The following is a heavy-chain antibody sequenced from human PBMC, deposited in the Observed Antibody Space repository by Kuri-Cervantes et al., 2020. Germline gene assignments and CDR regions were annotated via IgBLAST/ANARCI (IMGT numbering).Heavy chain of an antibody. J-gene: IGHJ6*03. CDR3: ARGRVRPIRGSNYYYYMDV. V-gene: IGHV1-46*01. D-gene: IGHD3-16*01. Sequence: ASVKVSCKASGYTFTSYYMHWVRQAPGQGLEWMGIINPSGGSTSYAQKFQGRVTMTRDTSTSTVYMELSSLRSEDTAVYYCARGRVRPIRGSNYYYYMDVWGKGTTVTVSS. CDR2: INPSGGST. CDR1: GYTFTSYY.